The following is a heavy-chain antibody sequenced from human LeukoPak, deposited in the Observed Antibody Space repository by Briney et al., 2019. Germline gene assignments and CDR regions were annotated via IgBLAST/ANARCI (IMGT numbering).Heavy chain of an antibody. D-gene: IGHD6-19*01. J-gene: IGHJ6*02. CDR3: AREGSEYSSGWYVVDYYYYGMDV. V-gene: IGHV6-1*01. CDR2: TYYRSKWYN. CDR1: GDSVSSNSAA. Sequence: SQTLSLTCAISGDSVSSNSAAWNWIRQSPSRGLEWLGRTYYRSKWYNDYAVSVKSRITINPDTSKNQFSLQLNSVTPEDTAVYYCAREGSEYSSGWYVVDYYYYGMDVWGQGTTVTVSS.